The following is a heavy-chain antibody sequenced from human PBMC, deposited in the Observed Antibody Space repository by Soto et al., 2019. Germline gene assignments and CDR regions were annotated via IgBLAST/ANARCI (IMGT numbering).Heavy chain of an antibody. CDR3: AKEIAVAGDLDY. CDR1: GFTFSNAY. CDR2: IKSKTDGGTT. Sequence: GGSLRLSCVGSGFTFSNAYMSWVRQAPGKGPEWVARIKSKTDGGTTDYVAPVKGRFTVSRDDPKNTLYLQMDSLRPEDTAVYYCAKEIAVAGDLDYWGHGTLVTVSS. V-gene: IGHV3-15*01. J-gene: IGHJ4*01. D-gene: IGHD6-19*01.